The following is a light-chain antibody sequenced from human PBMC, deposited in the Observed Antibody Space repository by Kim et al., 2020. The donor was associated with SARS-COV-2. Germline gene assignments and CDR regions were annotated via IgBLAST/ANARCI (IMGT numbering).Light chain of an antibody. CDR3: QQYGSSPWT. CDR1: QSVSSNA. J-gene: IGKJ1*01. Sequence: TGERAPHSCRARQSVSSNALAWYQQKPDQPPRLLIYDASSRATGIPDRFSGSGSGTDFALAINRLEPEDFAGYYCQQYGSSPWTFGQGTKVDIK. CDR2: DAS. V-gene: IGKV3-20*01.